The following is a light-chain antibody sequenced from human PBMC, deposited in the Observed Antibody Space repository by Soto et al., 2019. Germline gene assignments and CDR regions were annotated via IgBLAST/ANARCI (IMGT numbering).Light chain of an antibody. J-gene: IGKJ1*01. CDR2: DAS. CDR3: QQYYSYPRT. Sequence: DIQMTQSPSTLSASVGDRVTITCRASQSIDGWLAWYQQKPGKAPKFLIFDASSLESGVPSGFSGSGSGTEFTLTVSGLQPDDFATYYCQQYYSYPRTFGQGTKVDIK. CDR1: QSIDGW. V-gene: IGKV1-5*01.